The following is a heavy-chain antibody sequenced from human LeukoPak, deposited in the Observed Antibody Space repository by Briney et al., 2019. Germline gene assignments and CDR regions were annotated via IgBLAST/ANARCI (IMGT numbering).Heavy chain of an antibody. CDR3: ARGQLSWDY. V-gene: IGHV3-66*01. CDR2: INTGGDP. J-gene: IGHJ4*02. CDR1: GLTVNSNY. D-gene: IGHD6-13*01. Sequence: WGSLRLSCAASGLTVNSNYRGWIRQAPGKGLEWVSVINTGGDPYYIDSVKGRFTISIDNSKNTLYLQMNSLRAEDTAVYYCARGQLSWDYWGQGTLVTVSS.